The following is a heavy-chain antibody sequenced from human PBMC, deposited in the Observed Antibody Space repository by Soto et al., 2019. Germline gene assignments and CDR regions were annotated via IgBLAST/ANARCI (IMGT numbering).Heavy chain of an antibody. V-gene: IGHV1-69*13. D-gene: IGHD3-10*01. Sequence: GASVKVSCKASGSTFSSYAISWVRQAPGQGLEWMGGIIPIFGTANYAQKFQGRVTITADESTSTAYMELSSLRSEDTAVYYCARSYYGSGPPNYYYYGMDVWAKGPRSPSP. J-gene: IGHJ6*02. CDR2: IIPIFGTA. CDR1: GSTFSSYA. CDR3: ARSYYGSGPPNYYYYGMDV.